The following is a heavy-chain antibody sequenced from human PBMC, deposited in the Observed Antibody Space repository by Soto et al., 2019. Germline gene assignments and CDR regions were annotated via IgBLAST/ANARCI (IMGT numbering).Heavy chain of an antibody. Sequence: PSETLSLTCDVSGYSISSGYYWGWIRQPPGKGLECIGSMYHSGSTYYNPSLQSRVTISLDTSKNQFSLKLSSVTAADTAVYYCARGLEFYGMDVWGQGTTVTVSS. CDR3: ARGLEFYGMDV. D-gene: IGHD3-3*01. V-gene: IGHV4-38-2*01. CDR2: MYHSGST. J-gene: IGHJ6*02. CDR1: GYSISSGYY.